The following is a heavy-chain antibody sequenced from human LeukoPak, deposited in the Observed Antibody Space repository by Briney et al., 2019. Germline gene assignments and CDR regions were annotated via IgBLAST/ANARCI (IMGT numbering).Heavy chain of an antibody. Sequence: ASVKVSCKASGGTFSSYAFSWVRQAPGQGLEWMGGIIPIFGTANYAQKFQGRVTITADESTSTAYMELRSLRSEDTAVYYCARDMGISTSCYDYWGQGTLVTVSS. J-gene: IGHJ4*02. CDR2: IIPIFGTA. V-gene: IGHV1-69*01. D-gene: IGHD2-2*01. CDR3: ARDMGISTSCYDY. CDR1: GGTFSSYA.